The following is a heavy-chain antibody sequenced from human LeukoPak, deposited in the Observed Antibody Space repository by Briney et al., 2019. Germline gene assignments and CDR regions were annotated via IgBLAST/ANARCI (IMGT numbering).Heavy chain of an antibody. D-gene: IGHD2-15*01. Sequence: SETLSLTCAVYSGSFSGYYWSWIRQPPGKGLEWIGEINDSGSVNCNPSLKNRGTLSVDTSKNQFSLRLSSVAAADTAVYYCARRLVDSGASQVSDDWGQGTLVTVSS. CDR2: INDSGSV. V-gene: IGHV4-34*01. J-gene: IGHJ4*02. CDR3: ARRLVDSGASQVSDD. CDR1: SGSFSGYY.